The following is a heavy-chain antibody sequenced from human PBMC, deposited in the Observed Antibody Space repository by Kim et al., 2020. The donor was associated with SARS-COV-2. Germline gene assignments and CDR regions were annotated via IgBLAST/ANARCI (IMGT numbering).Heavy chain of an antibody. Sequence: KVQGRVTMTRDTSTSTVYMELSSLRSEDTAVYYCARGLYGSGSYYYYGMDVWGQGTTVTVSS. D-gene: IGHD3-10*01. J-gene: IGHJ6*02. V-gene: IGHV1-46*01. CDR3: ARGLYGSGSYYYYGMDV.